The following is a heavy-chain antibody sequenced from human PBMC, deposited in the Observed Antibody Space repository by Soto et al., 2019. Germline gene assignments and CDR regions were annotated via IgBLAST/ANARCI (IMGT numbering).Heavy chain of an antibody. CDR1: GFTFSSSA. J-gene: IGHJ4*02. D-gene: IGHD2-2*02. Sequence: EVQLLESGGGLVQPGGSLRLSCAASGFTFSSSAMSWVRQAPGKGLEWVSSISDNGGGTYYADSVKGRFTISRDNSKNTLYLQMNSLRAEDTAVYYCAKLVDCSSTRCYTGTTYYWGQGTLVTVSS. V-gene: IGHV3-23*01. CDR3: AKLVDCSSTRCYTGTTYY. CDR2: ISDNGGGT.